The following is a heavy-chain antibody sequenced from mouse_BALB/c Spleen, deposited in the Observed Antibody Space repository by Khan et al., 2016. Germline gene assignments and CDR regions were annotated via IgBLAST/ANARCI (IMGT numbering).Heavy chain of an antibody. V-gene: IGHV3-2*02. CDR1: GYSITSDYA. J-gene: IGHJ4*01. D-gene: IGHD1-1*01. CDR3: ARSGYGDNDTMDY. Sequence: EVQLQESGPGLVKPSQSLSLTCTVTGYSITSDYAWNWIRQFPGNRLEWMGYISYSGSTSYNPSLKSRISITRDTSKNQFFLQLNSVTSEDTATYYGARSGYGDNDTMDYWGQGTSVTVSS. CDR2: ISYSGST.